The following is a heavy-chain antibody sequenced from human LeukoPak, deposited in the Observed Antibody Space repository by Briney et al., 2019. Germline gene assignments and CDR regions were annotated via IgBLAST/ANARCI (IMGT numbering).Heavy chain of an antibody. Sequence: ASETLSLTCTVSGGSISSSSYYWGWIRQPPGKGLEWIGSIYYSGSTYYNPSLKSRVTISVDTSKNQFSLKLSSVTAADTAVYYCARTLYQLLNLDHWGQGTLVTVSS. CDR1: GGSISSSSYY. CDR3: ARTLYQLLNLDH. CDR2: IYYSGST. V-gene: IGHV4-39*01. D-gene: IGHD2-2*01. J-gene: IGHJ4*02.